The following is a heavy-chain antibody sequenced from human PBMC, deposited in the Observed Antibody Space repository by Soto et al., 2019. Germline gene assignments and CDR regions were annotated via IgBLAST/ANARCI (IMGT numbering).Heavy chain of an antibody. Sequence: EVQLVESGGGLVQPGGSLRLSCAASGFTVGNNYMSWVRQAPTKGLEWLSVIFGDGRTYYADSVKGIFTVSRDSSENTLFLQINNLRAEDTAVYYCAGDPFQGFGSWGHGTLVTVSS. V-gene: IGHV3-66*01. CDR2: IFGDGRT. J-gene: IGHJ5*01. CDR3: AGDPFQGFGS. CDR1: GFTVGNNY.